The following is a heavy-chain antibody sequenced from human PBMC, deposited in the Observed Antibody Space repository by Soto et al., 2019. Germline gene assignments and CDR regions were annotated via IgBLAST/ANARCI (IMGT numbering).Heavy chain of an antibody. Sequence: PRLSSAVSQFTVMLSWMSWVRHAPGKGLEWGASINEHGSEIYYLQSVRCRFTISRDSAGNALHLAMNYLSAEDTGVYFCARDIRFDYVNWGQGTLVTVSS. D-gene: IGHD3-16*01. CDR2: INEHGSEI. CDR1: QFTVMLSW. V-gene: IGHV3-7*01. J-gene: IGHJ4*02. CDR3: ARDIRFDYVN.